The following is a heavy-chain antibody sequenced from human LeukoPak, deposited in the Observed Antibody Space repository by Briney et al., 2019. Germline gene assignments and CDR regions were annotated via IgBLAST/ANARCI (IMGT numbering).Heavy chain of an antibody. CDR1: GGTFSSYA. V-gene: IGHV1-69*05. CDR2: IIPIFGTA. Sequence: SVKVSCKASGGTFSSYAISWVRQAPGQGLEWMGGIIPIFGTANYAQKFQGRVTITTDESTSTAYMELSSLTSDDTAIYYCARADRLDGGPYLIGPWGQGTLVTVSS. J-gene: IGHJ5*02. D-gene: IGHD2-21*01. CDR3: ARADRLDGGPYLIGP.